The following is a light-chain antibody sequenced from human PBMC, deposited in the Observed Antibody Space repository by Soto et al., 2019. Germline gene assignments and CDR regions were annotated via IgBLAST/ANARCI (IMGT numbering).Light chain of an antibody. J-gene: IGLJ3*02. CDR3: SAYSLSGTLVV. Sequence: QSVLTQPASVSGSPGQSITISCTGTSSDVGGYRYVSWYQHHPGKAPKLLIYEVRNRPSGVSNRFSGSKSGNTASLTISGLQADDEADYYCSAYSLSGTLVVFGGGTKVTVL. V-gene: IGLV2-14*01. CDR1: SSDVGGYRY. CDR2: EVR.